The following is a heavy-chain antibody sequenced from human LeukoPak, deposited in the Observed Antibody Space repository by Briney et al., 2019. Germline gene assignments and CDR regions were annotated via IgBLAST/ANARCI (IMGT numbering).Heavy chain of an antibody. CDR1: GFTFSSYS. CDR3: ARGAPAMVRGVIVYYFDY. J-gene: IGHJ4*02. V-gene: IGHV3-21*01. CDR2: ISSSSSYI. D-gene: IGHD3-10*01. Sequence: GGSLRLSCAASGFTFSSYSMNWVRQAPGKGLEWVSSISSSSSYIYYADSVKGRFTISRDNAKNSLYLQMNSLRAEDTAVYYCARGAPAMVRGVIVYYFDYWGQGTLVTVSS.